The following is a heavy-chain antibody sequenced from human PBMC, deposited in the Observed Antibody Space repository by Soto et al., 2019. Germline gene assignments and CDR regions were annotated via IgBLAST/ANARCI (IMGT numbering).Heavy chain of an antibody. V-gene: IGHV1-46*01. J-gene: IGHJ6*02. Sequence: ASVKVSCKASGYTFTSYYMHWVRQAPGQGLEWMGIIDPSGGSTSYAQKFQGRVTMTRDTSTSTVYMELSSLRSEDTAVYYCARTASGFKTYYGMDVWGQGTTVTVSS. CDR3: ARTASGFKTYYGMDV. CDR1: GYTFTSYY. CDR2: IDPSGGST. D-gene: IGHD5-12*01.